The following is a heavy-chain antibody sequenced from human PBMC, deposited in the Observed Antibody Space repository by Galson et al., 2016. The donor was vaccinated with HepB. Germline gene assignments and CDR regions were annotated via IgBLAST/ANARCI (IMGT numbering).Heavy chain of an antibody. D-gene: IGHD3-22*01. CDR3: ARETYYYDMSGRGVFAFDI. CDR2: TYYSGST. V-gene: IGHV4-59*01. J-gene: IGHJ3*02. CDR1: GGSIRSYY. Sequence: SETLSLTCTVSGGSIRSYYWTWIRPPPGKGLEWIGYTYYSGSTSYNRSLKSRATISAATSKNQFPLKLRSVTAADTALYYCARETYYYDMSGRGVFAFDIWGQGKMVTVSS.